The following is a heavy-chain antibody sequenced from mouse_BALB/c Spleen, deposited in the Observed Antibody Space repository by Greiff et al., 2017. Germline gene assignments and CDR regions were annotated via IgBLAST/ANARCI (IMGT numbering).Heavy chain of an antibody. V-gene: IGHV1S137*01. D-gene: IGHD2-1*01. CDR2: ISTYYGDA. CDR1: GYTFTDYA. J-gene: IGHJ3*01. Sequence: VKLVESGAELVRPGVSVKISCKGSGYTFTDYAMHWVKQSHAKSLEWIGVISTYYGDASYNQKFKGKATMTVDKSSSTAYMELARLTSEDSAIYYCARTNYYGNTWFAYWGQGTLVTVSA. CDR3: ARTNYYGNTWFAY.